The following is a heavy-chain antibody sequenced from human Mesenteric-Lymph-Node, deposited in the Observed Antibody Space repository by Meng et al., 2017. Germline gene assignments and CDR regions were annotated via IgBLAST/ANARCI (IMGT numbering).Heavy chain of an antibody. D-gene: IGHD3-22*01. J-gene: IGHJ4*02. CDR3: ATEGVVVITRGIDY. CDR1: GFTFSNYW. Sequence: GESLKISCAASGFTFSNYWIIWVRQAPGKGLEWVANIDQDGSRTYSADSVKGRFIISRDNSKNTLYLQMNSLRAEDTAVYYCATEGVVVITRGIDYWGQGTLVTVSS. CDR2: IDQDGSRT. V-gene: IGHV3-7*01.